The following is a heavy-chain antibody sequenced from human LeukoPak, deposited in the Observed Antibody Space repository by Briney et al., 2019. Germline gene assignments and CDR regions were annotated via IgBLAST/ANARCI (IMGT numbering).Heavy chain of an antibody. CDR1: GFTFSRYT. Sequence: PGGSQRLSCATSGFTFSRYTMNWVRQAPGKGLEWVSSIDSGSYYMYYADSVKGRFTISRDDAKNSLYLQVNSLRAEDTAVYHCTRDVEFFYWGQGTLVTVSS. V-gene: IGHV3-21*01. D-gene: IGHD2/OR15-2a*01. J-gene: IGHJ4*02. CDR3: TRDVEFFY. CDR2: IDSGSYYM.